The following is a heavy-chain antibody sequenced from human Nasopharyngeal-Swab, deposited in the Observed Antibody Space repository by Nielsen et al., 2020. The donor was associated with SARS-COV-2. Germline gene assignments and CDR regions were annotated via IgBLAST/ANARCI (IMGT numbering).Heavy chain of an antibody. Sequence: ASVKVSCKASGYTFTSYYMHWVRQAPGQGLEWMGIINPSGGSTSYAQKFQGRVTMTRDTSTSTVYMELSSLRSEDTAVYYCARDVEDFWSGYSFKPYYYYGTDVWGQGTTVTVSS. CDR3: ARDVEDFWSGYSFKPYYYYGTDV. D-gene: IGHD3-3*01. J-gene: IGHJ6*02. CDR1: GYTFTSYY. CDR2: INPSGGST. V-gene: IGHV1-46*01.